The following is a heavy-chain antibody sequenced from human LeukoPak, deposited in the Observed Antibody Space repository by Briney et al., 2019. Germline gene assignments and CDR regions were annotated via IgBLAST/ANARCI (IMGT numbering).Heavy chain of an antibody. D-gene: IGHD3-16*01. J-gene: IGHJ5*01. Sequence: PGGSLRLFCAASGFTYSDYGMHWVRQAPGRGLEWVAFILNDGTWEYYPDSVKGRLTISRDNSRNTLYLQMNSVRLEDTAIYYCVKGGSISHNWFDSWGQGTLVTVSS. CDR2: ILNDGTWE. CDR3: VKGGSISHNWFDS. CDR1: GFTYSDYG. V-gene: IGHV3-30*02.